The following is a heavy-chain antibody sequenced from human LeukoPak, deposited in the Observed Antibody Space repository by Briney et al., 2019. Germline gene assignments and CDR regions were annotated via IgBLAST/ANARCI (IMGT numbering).Heavy chain of an antibody. CDR3: ARPGYLTSGWFDY. CDR1: GFTFSNYG. J-gene: IGHJ4*02. Sequence: GGSLRLSCAASGFTFSNYGMSWVRQAPGKGLEWVSTIVGRGSDTYYAGSVKGRFTISRDNSKNTLYLQMSSLRADDTAVYYCARPGYLTSGWFDYWGQGSLVLVSS. V-gene: IGHV3-23*01. CDR2: IVGRGSDT. D-gene: IGHD6-19*01.